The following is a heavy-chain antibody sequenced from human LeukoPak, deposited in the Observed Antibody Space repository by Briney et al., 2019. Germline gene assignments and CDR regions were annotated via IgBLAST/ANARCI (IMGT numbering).Heavy chain of an antibody. V-gene: IGHV3-33*01. CDR2: IRSDGSDK. CDR1: GFPFSSYV. Sequence: GGSLRLSCAASGFPFSSYVMHWVRQAPGKGLEWVAIIRSDGSDKYYADSVKGRFTISRDNSKSTLYLQLSSLRAEDTAVYYCARSYGDATFDYWGQGTLVTVSS. D-gene: IGHD4-17*01. J-gene: IGHJ4*02. CDR3: ARSYGDATFDY.